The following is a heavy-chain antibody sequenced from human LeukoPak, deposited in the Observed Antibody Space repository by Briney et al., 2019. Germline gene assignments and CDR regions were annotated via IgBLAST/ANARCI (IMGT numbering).Heavy chain of an antibody. J-gene: IGHJ6*03. V-gene: IGHV1-69*13. D-gene: IGHD3-10*01. CDR3: ARARHYYGSGSYPYYYYMDV. CDR1: GGTFSSYA. Sequence: VASVKVSCKASGGTFSSYAISWVRQAPGQGLEWMGGIIPIFGTANYAQKLQGRVTITADESTSTAYIELSSLRAEDTAVYYCARARHYYGSGSYPYYYYMDVWGKGTTVTVSS. CDR2: IIPIFGTA.